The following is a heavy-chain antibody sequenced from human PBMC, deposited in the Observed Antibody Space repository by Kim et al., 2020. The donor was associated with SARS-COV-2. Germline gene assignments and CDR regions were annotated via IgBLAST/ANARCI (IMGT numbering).Heavy chain of an antibody. V-gene: IGHV3-33*01. CDR2: IWSDGSKE. J-gene: IGHJ4*02. CDR3: ARDKGERYSVY. CDR1: GLPFSASG. Sequence: GGSLRLSCAASGLPFSASGMHWVRQAPGKGLEWVAMIWSDGSKEYYADSVNGRFTISRDNSKNTVYLQMNSLRAEDTAVYYCARDKGERYSVYWGQGTLVIVS. D-gene: IGHD3-16*01.